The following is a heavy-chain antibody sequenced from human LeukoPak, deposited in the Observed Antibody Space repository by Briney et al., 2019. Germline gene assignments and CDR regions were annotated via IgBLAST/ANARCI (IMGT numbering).Heavy chain of an antibody. J-gene: IGHJ5*02. CDR1: GDSISSNNW. CDR2: IYHSGST. CDR3: ASHYGRRENWFDP. D-gene: IGHD4-17*01. Sequence: SSETLSLTCAVSGDSISSNNWWSWVRQPPGKGLEWIGEIYHSGSTNYNASLKSRVTISVDKSKNQFSLKLSSVTAADTAVYYCASHYGRRENWFDPWGQGTLVTVSS. V-gene: IGHV4-4*02.